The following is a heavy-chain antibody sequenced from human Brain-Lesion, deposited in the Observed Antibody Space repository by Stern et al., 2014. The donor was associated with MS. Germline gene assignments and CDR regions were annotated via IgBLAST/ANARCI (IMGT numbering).Heavy chain of an antibody. CDR2: FDPEDGET. J-gene: IGHJ4*02. CDR1: GYTLTELS. Sequence: QVQLMQSGAEVKKPGASVKVSCKVSGYTLTELSMHWVRQAPRKGLEWMGGFDPEDGETISAQKFQGRVTMTEDTSTDTAYMELSSLRSEDTAVYYCATLSPGAGGNYYRHFDYWGQGTLVTVSS. D-gene: IGHD1-26*01. CDR3: ATLSPGAGGNYYRHFDY. V-gene: IGHV1-24*01.